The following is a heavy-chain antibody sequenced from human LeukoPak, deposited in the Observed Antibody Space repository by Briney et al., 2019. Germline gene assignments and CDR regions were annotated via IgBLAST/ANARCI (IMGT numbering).Heavy chain of an antibody. J-gene: IGHJ4*02. CDR3: TTGNFGPY. CDR2: IKRKTEGGAT. V-gene: IGHV3-15*07. D-gene: IGHD3-10*01. Sequence: GGSLRLSCAASGFTFSDAWMNWVRQAPGKGLEWVGRIKRKTEGGATDYAGPVKGRFTISRDDSKNTLFLHVNSLKTEDTAVYYCTTGNFGPYWGQGTLVTVSS. CDR1: GFTFSDAW.